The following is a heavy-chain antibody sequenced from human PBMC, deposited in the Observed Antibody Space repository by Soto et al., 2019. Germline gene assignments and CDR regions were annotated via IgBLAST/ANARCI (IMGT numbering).Heavy chain of an antibody. J-gene: IGHJ6*02. V-gene: IGHV3-23*01. CDR1: GFIFSSSA. D-gene: IGHD3-3*01. CDR3: ANLYYDFWSGHEYYYYGMDV. Sequence: GGSLRLSCAASGFIFSSSAMTWVRQAPGKGLEWVSGLSAGGTATYYADSVKGRFTISRDNSKNTLYLQMNSLRAEDTAVYYCANLYYDFWSGHEYYYYGMDVWGQGTTVTVSS. CDR2: LSAGGTAT.